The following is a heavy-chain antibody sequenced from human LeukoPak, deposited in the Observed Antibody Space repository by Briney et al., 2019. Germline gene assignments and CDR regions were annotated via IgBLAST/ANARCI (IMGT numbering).Heavy chain of an antibody. J-gene: IGHJ6*02. V-gene: IGHV4-59*08. D-gene: IGHD4-17*01. CDR2: IYYSGST. Sequence: SETLSLTCTVSGDSISSYYWSWIRQPPGKGLEWIGYIYYSGSTNYNPSLKSRVTISVHTSKNQFSLKLTSVTAADTAVYYCARRRVPYGDYYYYYGMDVWGQGTTVAVSS. CDR3: ARRRVPYGDYYYYYGMDV. CDR1: GDSISSYY.